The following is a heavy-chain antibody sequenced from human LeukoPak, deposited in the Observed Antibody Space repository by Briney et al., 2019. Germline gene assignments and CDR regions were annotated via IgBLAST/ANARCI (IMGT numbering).Heavy chain of an antibody. CDR1: GFTFSSYA. Sequence: GGSLRLSCAASGFTFSSYAMSWVRQAPGKGLEWVSAISGSGGSTYYAHSVKGRFTISRDNSKNTLYLQMNSLRAEDTAVYYCAKTHSTVTAPYYYGMDVWGQGTTVTVSS. J-gene: IGHJ6*02. D-gene: IGHD4-17*01. CDR3: AKTHSTVTAPYYYGMDV. CDR2: ISGSGGST. V-gene: IGHV3-23*01.